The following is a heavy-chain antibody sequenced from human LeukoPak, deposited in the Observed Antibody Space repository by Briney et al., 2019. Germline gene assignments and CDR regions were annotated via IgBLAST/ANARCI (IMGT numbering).Heavy chain of an antibody. CDR3: AREVYYYDSSGYFDY. J-gene: IGHJ4*02. CDR2: INWNGGST. D-gene: IGHD3-22*01. CDR1: GFTFDDYG. V-gene: IGHV3-20*01. Sequence: PGGSLRLSCAASGFTFDDYGMGWVRQAPGKGLEWVSGINWNGGSTGYADSVKGRFTISRDNAKNSLYLQMNSLRAEDTALYHCAREVYYYDSSGYFDYWGQGTLVTVSS.